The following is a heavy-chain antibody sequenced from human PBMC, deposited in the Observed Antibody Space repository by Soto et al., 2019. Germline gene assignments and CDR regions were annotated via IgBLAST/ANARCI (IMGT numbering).Heavy chain of an antibody. V-gene: IGHV5-51*01. D-gene: IGHD3-16*01. Sequence: GESLKISCKTSGDSFTTDWIGWVRQMPGKGLEWMGVIYPGDSRTRYSPPFQGQVTISADKSINTAYLQWSSLKASDTAMYYCAGRGLGAAGMDVWGQGTTVTVSS. CDR3: AGRGLGAAGMDV. CDR2: IYPGDSRT. J-gene: IGHJ6*02. CDR1: GDSFTTDW.